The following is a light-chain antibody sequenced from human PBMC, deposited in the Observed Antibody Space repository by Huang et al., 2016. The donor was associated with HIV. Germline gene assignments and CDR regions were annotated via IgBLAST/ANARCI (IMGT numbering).Light chain of an antibody. CDR3: QQYNNWPPYT. V-gene: IGKV3-15*01. Sequence: EIVMTQSPATLSVSPGERAILSCRARQSVRSNLAWYQHKPGQAPRRRSYGASTRATGIPARFSGSGSGTEVTLTISSLQSEDFAVYYCQQYNNWPPYTFGQGTNLEIK. CDR1: QSVRSN. J-gene: IGKJ2*01. CDR2: GAS.